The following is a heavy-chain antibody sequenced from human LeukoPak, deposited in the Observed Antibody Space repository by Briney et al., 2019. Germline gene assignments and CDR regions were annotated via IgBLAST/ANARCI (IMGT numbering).Heavy chain of an antibody. V-gene: IGHV3-48*03. D-gene: IGHD5-12*01. CDR3: ARGPADSDYVLD. CDR2: ISSSGSTI. J-gene: IGHJ4*02. CDR1: GFTFSSYE. Sequence: GGSLRLSCAASGFTFSSYEMNWVRQAPGKGLEWVSYISSSGSTIYYADSVKGRFTISRDNAKNSLYLQMNGLRAEDTAVYYCARGPADSDYVLDWGQGTLVTVSS.